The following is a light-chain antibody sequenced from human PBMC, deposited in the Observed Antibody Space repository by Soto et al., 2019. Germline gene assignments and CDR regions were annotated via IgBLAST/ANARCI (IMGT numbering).Light chain of an antibody. J-gene: IGKJ5*01. Sequence: IHITQSPSTLSASVGDRVTITCRASQSISSWLAWYQQKPGKAPKLLIYDASSLESGVPSRFSGSGSGTEFTLTISSLQPDDFATYYCQQYNSYSPITFGQGTRLEIK. V-gene: IGKV1-5*01. CDR2: DAS. CDR3: QQYNSYSPIT. CDR1: QSISSW.